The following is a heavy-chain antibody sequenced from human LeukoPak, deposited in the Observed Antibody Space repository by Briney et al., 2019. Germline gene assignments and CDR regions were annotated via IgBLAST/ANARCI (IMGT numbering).Heavy chain of an antibody. V-gene: IGHV3-23*01. Sequence: GPSLSLSSASSGISYSRYAMSWVRQAPGKGLEWVSAISASGGSTYYADSVKGRFTISRDNSKNTLYLQMNSLRAEDTTIYYCAPNWNLDYWGQGSLVTVSS. CDR3: APNWNLDY. D-gene: IGHD1-1*01. CDR1: GISYSRYA. CDR2: ISASGGST. J-gene: IGHJ4*02.